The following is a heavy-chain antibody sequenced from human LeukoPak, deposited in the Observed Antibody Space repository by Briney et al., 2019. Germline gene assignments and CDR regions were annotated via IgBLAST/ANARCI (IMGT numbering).Heavy chain of an antibody. CDR1: GFTFSSYG. D-gene: IGHD3-16*01. CDR2: IWYDGSNK. J-gene: IGHJ4*02. Sequence: GGSLRLSCAASGFTFSSYGMHWVRQAPGKGLEWVAVIWYDGSNKYYADSVKGRFTISRDNSKNTLYLQMNSLRAEDTAVYYCARDGGNLVTIMFGPLDYWGQGTLVTVSS. V-gene: IGHV3-33*01. CDR3: ARDGGNLVTIMFGPLDY.